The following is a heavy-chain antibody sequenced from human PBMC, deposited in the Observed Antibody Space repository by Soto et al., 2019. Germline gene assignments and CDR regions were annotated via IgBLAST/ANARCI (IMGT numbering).Heavy chain of an antibody. V-gene: IGHV3-23*01. CDR3: AKDPAGGIAAAGRTFDY. J-gene: IGHJ4*02. D-gene: IGHD6-13*01. CDR1: GFTFSSYA. Sequence: GGSLRLSCAASGFTFSSYAMSWVRQAPGKGLEWVSAISGSGGSTYYADSVKGRFTISRDNSKNTLYLQMNSLRAEDTAVYYSAKDPAGGIAAAGRTFDYWGQGTLVTVSS. CDR2: ISGSGGST.